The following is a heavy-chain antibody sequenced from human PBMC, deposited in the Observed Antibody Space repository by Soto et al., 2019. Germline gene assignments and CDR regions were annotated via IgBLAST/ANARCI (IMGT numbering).Heavy chain of an antibody. CDR1: GGSISSYY. D-gene: IGHD2-8*01. V-gene: IGHV4-59*01. CDR3: ARADCTNGVCLPDY. Sequence: PSETLSLTCTVSGGSISSYYWSWTRQPPGKGLEWIGYIYYSGSTNYNPSLKSRVTISVDTSKNQFSLKLSSVTAADTAVYYCARADCTNGVCLPDYWGQGTLVTVSS. CDR2: IYYSGST. J-gene: IGHJ4*02.